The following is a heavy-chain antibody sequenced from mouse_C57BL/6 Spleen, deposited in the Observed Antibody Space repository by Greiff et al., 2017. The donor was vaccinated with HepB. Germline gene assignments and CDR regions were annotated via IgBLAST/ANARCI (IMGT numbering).Heavy chain of an antibody. CDR2: ISSGGDYI. CDR1: GFTFSSYA. Sequence: EVNVVESGEGLVKPGGSLKLSCAASGFTFSSYAMSWVRQTPEKRLEWVAYISSGGDYIYYADTVKGRFTISRDNARNTLYLQMSSLKSEDTAMYYCTRDSSGYDWFAYWGQGTLVTVSA. J-gene: IGHJ3*01. V-gene: IGHV5-9-1*02. D-gene: IGHD3-2*02. CDR3: TRDSSGYDWFAY.